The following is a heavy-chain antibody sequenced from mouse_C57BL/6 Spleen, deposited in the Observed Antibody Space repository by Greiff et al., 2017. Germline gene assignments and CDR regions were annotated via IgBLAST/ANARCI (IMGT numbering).Heavy chain of an antibody. CDR1: GYTFTSYW. V-gene: IGHV1-72*01. D-gene: IGHD1-1*01. J-gene: IGHJ2*01. Sequence: QVQLQQPGAELVKPGASVKLSCKASGYTFTSYWMHWVKQRPGRGLEWIGRIDPNSGGTKYNEKFESKATLTVDKPSSTAYMQLSSLTSEDSAVYYCASLYGSSRYYFDYWGQGTTLTVSS. CDR3: ASLYGSSRYYFDY. CDR2: IDPNSGGT.